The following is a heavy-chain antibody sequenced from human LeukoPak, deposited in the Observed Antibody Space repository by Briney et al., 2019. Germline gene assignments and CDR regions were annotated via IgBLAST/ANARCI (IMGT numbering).Heavy chain of an antibody. D-gene: IGHD2-21*02. CDR2: ISSSSSHI. CDR1: GFTFRSYS. Sequence: GGSLRLSCAASGFTFRSYSMNWVRQAPGKGLEWVSSISSSSSHIYYADSVKGRFTISRDNAKNSLYLQMNSLRAEDTAVYFCVRSDYCGGDCYSSLSNYWGQGTLVTVSS. V-gene: IGHV3-21*01. J-gene: IGHJ4*02. CDR3: VRSDYCGGDCYSSLSNY.